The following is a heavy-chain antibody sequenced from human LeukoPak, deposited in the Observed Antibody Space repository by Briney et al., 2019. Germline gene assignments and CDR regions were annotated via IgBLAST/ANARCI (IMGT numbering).Heavy chain of an antibody. Sequence: SETLSLTCTVSGYYISSGYYWGWIRQPPGKGLEWIGNIYHSGKTYNNPSLKSRVTISVDTSKNQFSLKLSSVTAADTAVYYCARGYCSGGSCYSYYYYNYMDVWGKGTTVTVSS. V-gene: IGHV4-38-2*02. CDR1: GYYISSGYY. CDR3: ARGYCSGGSCYSYYYYNYMDV. J-gene: IGHJ6*03. D-gene: IGHD2-15*01. CDR2: IYHSGKT.